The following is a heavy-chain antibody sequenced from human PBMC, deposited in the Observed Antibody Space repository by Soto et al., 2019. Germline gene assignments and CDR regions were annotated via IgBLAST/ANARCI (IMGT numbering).Heavy chain of an antibody. CDR1: GYSFTKYG. CDR3: ATGLGATRDY. Sequence: ASVKVSCKTSGYSFTKYGLHWVRQAPGQRLEWMGWINPGNGDTKYSQKFQGRVTMTEDTSTDTAYMELSSLRSEDTAVYYCATGLGATRDYWGQGTLVTVSS. V-gene: IGHV1-3*01. J-gene: IGHJ4*02. D-gene: IGHD1-26*01. CDR2: INPGNGDT.